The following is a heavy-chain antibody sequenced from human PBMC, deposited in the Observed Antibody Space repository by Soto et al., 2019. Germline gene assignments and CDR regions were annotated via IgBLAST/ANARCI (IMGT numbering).Heavy chain of an antibody. Sequence: PSETLSLTCTVSGGSISSYYWSWIRQPPGKGLEWIGYIYYSGSTNYNPPLKSRVTISVDTSKNQFSLKLSSVTAADTAVYYCARGNFEWLSVGDYYHYVMDVSGQGTTVTVSS. D-gene: IGHD3-9*01. CDR3: ARGNFEWLSVGDYYHYVMDV. V-gene: IGHV4-59*01. CDR1: GGSISSYY. CDR2: IYYSGST. J-gene: IGHJ6*02.